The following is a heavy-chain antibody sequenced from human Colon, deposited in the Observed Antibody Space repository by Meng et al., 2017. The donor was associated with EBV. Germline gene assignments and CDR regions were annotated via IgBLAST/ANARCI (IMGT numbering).Heavy chain of an antibody. CDR2: IYYSGST. D-gene: IGHD6-19*01. J-gene: IGHJ4*02. CDR3: ARVSSGWDYFDY. Sequence: VPLPESAPGLVKPSQTLSLTCTVSGGSVSSGGYYWTWIRQHPGKGLEWFGHIYYSGSTFYNPSLKRRVIISIDTSKDQFSLNLRSVTAADTAVYYCARVSSGWDYFDYWGQGTLVTVSS. CDR1: GGSVSSGGYY. V-gene: IGHV4-31*03.